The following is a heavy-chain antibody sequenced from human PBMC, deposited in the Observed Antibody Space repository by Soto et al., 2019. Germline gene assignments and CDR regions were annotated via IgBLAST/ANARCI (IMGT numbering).Heavy chain of an antibody. D-gene: IGHD4-17*01. CDR2: ISKDGSHS. Sequence: QVQLVESGGGVVQPGRSLRLSCAASGFNFRTYGIHWVRQAPGKGLEWVALISKDGSHSYYAHSVKGRFTTSRDNSKNTAFLQVNSLRADDTAVYFCARGPDYADLGNAEYFHPWGQGTLVTVSS. J-gene: IGHJ1*01. V-gene: IGHV3-30*03. CDR3: ARGPDYADLGNAEYFHP. CDR1: GFNFRTYG.